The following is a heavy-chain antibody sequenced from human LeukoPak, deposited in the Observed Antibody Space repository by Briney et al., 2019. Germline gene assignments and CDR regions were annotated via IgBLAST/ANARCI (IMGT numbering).Heavy chain of an antibody. CDR2: IYSGGNT. CDR3: ARDRPGDGYFDY. Sequence: GGSLRLSRAASGFTVSSNDMTWVRQTPGKGLEWVSIIYSGGNTYYADSVKGRFTISRDNSKNTPYLQMNSLRAEDTAVFYCARDRPGDGYFDYWGQGTPVTASS. D-gene: IGHD3-10*01. CDR1: GFTVSSND. J-gene: IGHJ4*01. V-gene: IGHV3-66*01.